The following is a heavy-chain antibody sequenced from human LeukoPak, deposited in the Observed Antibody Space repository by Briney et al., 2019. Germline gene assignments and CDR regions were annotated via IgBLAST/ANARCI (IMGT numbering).Heavy chain of an antibody. D-gene: IGHD6-13*01. CDR3: ARSEQGVRTYFDY. J-gene: IGHJ4*02. CDR2: ITNDGSST. CDR1: GLTFSSHW. V-gene: IGHV3-74*01. Sequence: GGSLRLSCAASGLTFSSHWMHWVRQAPGKGLVWVSRITNDGSSTTYADSVKGRFTISRDNAKNMLYLQVNSLRVEDTAVYYCARSEQGVRTYFDYWGQGALVTVSS.